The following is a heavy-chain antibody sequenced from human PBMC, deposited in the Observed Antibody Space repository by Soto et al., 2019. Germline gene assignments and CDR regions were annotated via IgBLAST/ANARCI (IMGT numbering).Heavy chain of an antibody. V-gene: IGHV3-30-3*01. CDR3: ARDFGYWGSGWSDY. Sequence: GGSLRLSCAASGFTFSSYAMHWVRQAPGKGLEWVAVISYDGSNKYYADSVKGRFTISRDNSKNTLYLQMNSLRAEDTAVYYCARDFGYWGSGWSDYWGQGTLVTVSS. CDR1: GFTFSSYA. CDR2: ISYDGSNK. D-gene: IGHD6-19*01. J-gene: IGHJ4*02.